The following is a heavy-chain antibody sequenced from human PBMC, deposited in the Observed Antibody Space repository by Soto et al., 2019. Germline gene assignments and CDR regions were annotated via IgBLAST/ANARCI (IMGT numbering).Heavy chain of an antibody. D-gene: IGHD6-13*01. Sequence: PGGSLRLSCAASGFTVSSNYMSWVRQAPGKGLEWVSVIYSGGSTYYADSVKGRFTISRDNSKNTLYPQMNSLRAEDTAVYYCARSWYSSSWYYFDYWGQGTLVTVSS. J-gene: IGHJ4*02. CDR1: GFTVSSNY. V-gene: IGHV3-53*01. CDR2: IYSGGST. CDR3: ARSWYSSSWYYFDY.